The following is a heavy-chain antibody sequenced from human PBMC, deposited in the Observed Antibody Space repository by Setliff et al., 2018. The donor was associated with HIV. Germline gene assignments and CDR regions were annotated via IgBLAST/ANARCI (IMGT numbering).Heavy chain of an antibody. Sequence: SETLSLTCTVSGGSISSSTYYWGWIRQPPGKGLEWIGTIYHSGSTYYNPSLKSRVTISVDTSKNQFSLKLSSVTAADTAVYFCARGRGSSSSWPIDYWGQGTLVTVSS. D-gene: IGHD6-13*01. J-gene: IGHJ4*02. CDR2: IYHSGST. V-gene: IGHV4-39*07. CDR1: GGSISSSTYY. CDR3: ARGRGSSSSWPIDY.